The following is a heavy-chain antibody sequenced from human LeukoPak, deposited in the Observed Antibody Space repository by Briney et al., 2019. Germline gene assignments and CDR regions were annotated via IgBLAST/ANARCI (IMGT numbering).Heavy chain of an antibody. J-gene: IGHJ4*02. CDR2: IDTGVNT. CDR3: ARSRTYGDYGRGLDY. Sequence: GGSLRLSCAASGFTVSNNYMSWVRQAPGKGLEWVSIIDTGVNTYYADSVKGRFTISRDNAKNTLYLQMNSLRAEDTAVYYCARSRTYGDYGRGLDYWGQGTLVTVSS. V-gene: IGHV3-66*01. CDR1: GFTVSNNY. D-gene: IGHD4-17*01.